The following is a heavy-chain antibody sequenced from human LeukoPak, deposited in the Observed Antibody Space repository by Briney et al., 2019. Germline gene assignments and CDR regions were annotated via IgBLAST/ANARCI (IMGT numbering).Heavy chain of an antibody. CDR2: IKQDGSEK. J-gene: IGHJ6*03. D-gene: IGHD1-26*01. V-gene: IGHV3-7*01. CDR3: ARATSGSYPYYYYYYMDV. CDR1: GFTFSSYW. Sequence: PGGSLRLSCAASGFTFSSYWMSWVRQAPGKGLEWVANIKQDGSEKYYVDSVKGRFTISRDNAKNSLYLQMNSLRAEDTAVYYCARATSGSYPYYYYYYMDVWGKGTTVTVSS.